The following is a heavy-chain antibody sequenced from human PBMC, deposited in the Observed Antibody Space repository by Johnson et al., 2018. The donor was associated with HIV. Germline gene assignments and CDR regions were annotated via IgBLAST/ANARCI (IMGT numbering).Heavy chain of an antibody. Sequence: VQLVESGGGLVQPGGSLRLSCAASGFTFDDYGMSWVRQAPGKGLEWVSGINWNGGSTGYAASVKGRFTISRDNAKNSLYLQMNSLRAEDTAVYYCAKERDSGSYFDAFDLWGQGTMVTISS. CDR1: GFTFDDYG. CDR2: INWNGGST. V-gene: IGHV3-20*04. CDR3: AKERDSGSYFDAFDL. J-gene: IGHJ3*01. D-gene: IGHD1-26*01.